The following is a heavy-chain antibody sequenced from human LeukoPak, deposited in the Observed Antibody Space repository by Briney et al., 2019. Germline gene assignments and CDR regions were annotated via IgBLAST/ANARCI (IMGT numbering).Heavy chain of an antibody. CDR3: ARGKYPDNDDYMDV. V-gene: IGHV3-7*03. CDR1: GFTFSSYW. J-gene: IGHJ6*03. Sequence: GGSLRLSCEASGFTFSSYWMSWVRQAPGKGLEWVANIKQDGSEKYYVDSLKGRFAISRDNAKNSLYLRMNSLRAEDTALYYCARGKYPDNDDYMDVWGKGTTVIVSS. CDR2: IKQDGSEK. D-gene: IGHD1-1*01.